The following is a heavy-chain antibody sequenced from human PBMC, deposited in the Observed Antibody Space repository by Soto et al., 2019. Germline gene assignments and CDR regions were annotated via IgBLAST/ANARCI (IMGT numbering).Heavy chain of an antibody. D-gene: IGHD3-22*01. J-gene: IGHJ6*03. Sequence: ASVKVSCKASGYSFTGDYMHWVRQAPGQGLEWMGWINPNSGGTNYAQKFQGWVTMTRDTSISTAYMELSRLRSDDTAVYYCARDDRAAGYMDVWGKGTTVTVSS. CDR3: ARDDRAAGYMDV. V-gene: IGHV1-2*04. CDR1: GYSFTGDY. CDR2: INPNSGGT.